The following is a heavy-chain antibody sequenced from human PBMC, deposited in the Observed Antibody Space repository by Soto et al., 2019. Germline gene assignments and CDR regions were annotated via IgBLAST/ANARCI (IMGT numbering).Heavy chain of an antibody. CDR3: ARETIPQMYCYGTDV. Sequence: QVQLVQSGAEVREPGASVKVSCKASGYTFTNYGISWVRQAPGQGLEWIGWISAYNGKIDYAQKVQGRITMTTDTSTSTAFMELRSLRSDDTAVYYCARETIPQMYCYGTDVWGQGTTVIVSS. J-gene: IGHJ6*02. CDR1: GYTFTNYG. V-gene: IGHV1-18*01. CDR2: ISAYNGKI. D-gene: IGHD2-15*01.